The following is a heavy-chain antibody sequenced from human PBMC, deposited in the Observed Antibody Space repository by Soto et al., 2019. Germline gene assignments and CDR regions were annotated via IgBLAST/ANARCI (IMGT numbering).Heavy chain of an antibody. CDR3: ARDRYFYDSAGYYRTLDS. Sequence: TSETLSLTXTISGGSFNNDYWTWIRQSPGKGLEWIGYIFHSGITDYNPSVKSRVTISIDKSKNLFSLKLTSVTAADTAVYYCARDRYFYDSAGYYRTLDSWGQGILVTVSS. CDR2: IFHSGIT. V-gene: IGHV4-59*01. D-gene: IGHD3-22*01. CDR1: GGSFNNDY. J-gene: IGHJ5*01.